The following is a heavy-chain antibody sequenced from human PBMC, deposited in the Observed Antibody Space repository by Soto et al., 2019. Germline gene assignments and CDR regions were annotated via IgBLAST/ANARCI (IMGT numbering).Heavy chain of an antibody. CDR2: VSLDGNTK. CDR3: GSDPLHCNSVLGRMNGMHV. V-gene: IGHV3-30*01. D-gene: IGHD2-2*01. Sequence: QMKLVESGGGVVQPWRSLRLSCVASGFTFTSSSMHWVRQAPGKGLEWVAYVSLDGNTKYYADSVKGRFTVSRDNSKNTVFLQINSLRPEATALYYCGSDPLHCNSVLGRMNGMHVWGQGTTVTVSS. J-gene: IGHJ6*02. CDR1: GFTFTSSS.